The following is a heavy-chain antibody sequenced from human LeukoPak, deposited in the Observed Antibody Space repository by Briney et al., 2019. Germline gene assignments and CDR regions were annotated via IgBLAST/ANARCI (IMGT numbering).Heavy chain of an antibody. Sequence: GALRLSCAASGFTFSSYGMSWVRQAPGKGLEWVSAISGSGGSTYYADSVKGRFTISRDNSKNTLYLQMNSLRAEDTAVYYCARDRHHYDSSGYYSLPNNWFDPWGQGTLATVSS. CDR1: GFTFSSYG. CDR2: ISGSGGST. V-gene: IGHV3-23*01. D-gene: IGHD3-22*01. J-gene: IGHJ5*02. CDR3: ARDRHHYDSSGYYSLPNNWFDP.